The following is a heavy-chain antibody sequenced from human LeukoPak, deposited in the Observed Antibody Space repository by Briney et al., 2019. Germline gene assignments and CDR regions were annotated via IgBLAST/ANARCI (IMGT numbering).Heavy chain of an antibody. J-gene: IGHJ4*02. Sequence: GGSLRLSCAASGFTFSSYSMHWVRQAPGKGLEWVSSISSSSSSYSYTYYADSVQGRFTISRDNAKNSLYLQMNSLRAEDTAVYYCARSLKGGGIAADLDYWGQGTLVTVSS. CDR3: ARSLKGGGIAADLDY. CDR1: GFTFSSYS. CDR2: ISSSSSSYSYT. D-gene: IGHD6-25*01. V-gene: IGHV3-21*01.